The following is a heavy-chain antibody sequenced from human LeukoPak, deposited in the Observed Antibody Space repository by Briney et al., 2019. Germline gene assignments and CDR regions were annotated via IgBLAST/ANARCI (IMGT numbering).Heavy chain of an antibody. J-gene: IGHJ4*02. CDR3: ARAMSSGYYYSPDFDY. V-gene: IGHV3-74*01. Sequence: GGSLRLSCAASGFTFSSYWMLWVRQAPGKGLVWVSRINSDGSSTSYADSVKGRFTISRDNAKNTLYLQMNSLRAEDTAVYYWARAMSSGYYYSPDFDYWGQGTLVTVSS. CDR2: INSDGSST. CDR1: GFTFSSYW. D-gene: IGHD3-22*01.